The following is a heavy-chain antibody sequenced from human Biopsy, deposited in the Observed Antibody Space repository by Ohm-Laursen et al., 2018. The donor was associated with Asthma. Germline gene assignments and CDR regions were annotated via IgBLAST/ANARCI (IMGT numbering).Heavy chain of an antibody. CDR2: IYSGGTS. Sequence: GSLRLPYAASGFAVSRDYMFWVRQAPGKGLEWVSVIYSGGTSHTADSVRGRFTISRDYSKNTLYLQMHSLRAEDTAVYYCARGDSSNWSHYYFDYWGQGTLVTVSS. CDR3: ARGDSSNWSHYYFDY. J-gene: IGHJ4*02. D-gene: IGHD3-22*01. CDR1: GFAVSRDY. V-gene: IGHV3-53*01.